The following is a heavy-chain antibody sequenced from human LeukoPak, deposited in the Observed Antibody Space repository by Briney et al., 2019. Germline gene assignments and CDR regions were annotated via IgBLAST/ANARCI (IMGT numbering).Heavy chain of an antibody. Sequence: PGGSLRLSCVDSGFTFNKYAMSWVRQAPGKGLEWVSAISESGDKTLYAGSVRGRFTISRDNSKNTLSLQMNSLRAEDTALYYCAKGDDGDWSAFDFWGQGTMVTVSP. CDR1: GFTFNKYA. D-gene: IGHD2-21*02. J-gene: IGHJ3*01. V-gene: IGHV3-23*01. CDR3: AKGDDGDWSAFDF. CDR2: ISESGDKT.